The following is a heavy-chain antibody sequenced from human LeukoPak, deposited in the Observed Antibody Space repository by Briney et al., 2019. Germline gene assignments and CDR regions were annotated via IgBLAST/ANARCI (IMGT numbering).Heavy chain of an antibody. CDR3: AKGRGGYSYGGDY. CDR1: GFTFDDYT. CDR2: ISWNGGGTT. Sequence: GGSLRLSCAASGFTFDDYTMHWVRQAPGKGLEWVSLISWNGGGTTYYADSVKGRFTISRDNSKNTLYLQMNSLRAEDTAVYYCAKGRGGYSYGGDYWGQGTLVTVSS. D-gene: IGHD5-18*01. V-gene: IGHV3-43*01. J-gene: IGHJ4*02.